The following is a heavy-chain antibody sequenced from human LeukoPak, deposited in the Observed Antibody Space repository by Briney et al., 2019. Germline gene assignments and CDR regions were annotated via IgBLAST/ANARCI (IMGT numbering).Heavy chain of an antibody. V-gene: IGHV3-66*01. CDR3: ARVDSGWLDY. Sequence: GWSLRLSCAASGFTVSSNYMSWVRQAPGKGLEWVSVIYSGGSTYYADSVKGRFTISRDNSKNTLYLQMNSLRAEDTAVYYCARVDSGWLDYWGQGTLVTVSS. CDR1: GFTVSSNY. D-gene: IGHD6-19*01. CDR2: IYSGGST. J-gene: IGHJ4*02.